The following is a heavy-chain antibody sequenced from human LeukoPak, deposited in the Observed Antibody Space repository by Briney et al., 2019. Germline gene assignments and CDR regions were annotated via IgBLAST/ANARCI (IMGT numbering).Heavy chain of an antibody. CDR1: GGSISSYY. Sequence: SETLSLTCTVSGGSISSYYWSWIRRPAGKGLEWIGRIYTNGSTNYNPPLKSRVTMSVDTSKNQFSLKLSSVTAADTAVYYCASSPLWVSSYYMDVWGKGTTVTVSS. V-gene: IGHV4-4*07. CDR3: ASSPLWVSSYYMDV. J-gene: IGHJ6*03. CDR2: IYTNGST. D-gene: IGHD3-10*01.